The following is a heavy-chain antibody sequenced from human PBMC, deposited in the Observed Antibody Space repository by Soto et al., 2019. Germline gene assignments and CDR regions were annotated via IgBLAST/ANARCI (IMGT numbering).Heavy chain of an antibody. CDR3: SSLAATYGLFSI. CDR2: IHYSVTT. J-gene: IGHJ2*01. V-gene: IGHV4-31*03. CDR1: GDSITAGGHY. Sequence: PSETLSLTCTVSGDSITAGGHYCAWIRQHPEKGLEWLGYIHYSVTTDYNPSLKSRLTVSVDTSKNQFSLSLSSVTAADTAIYYFSSLAATYGLFSIWGRGTVVTGSS. D-gene: IGHD2-15*01.